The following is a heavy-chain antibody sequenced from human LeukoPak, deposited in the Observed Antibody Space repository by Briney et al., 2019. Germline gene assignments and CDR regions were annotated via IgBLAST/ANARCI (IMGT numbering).Heavy chain of an antibody. V-gene: IGHV3-11*01. CDR3: ARGRFSGYDSDFDY. CDR2: ISSSGSTI. J-gene: IGHJ4*02. Sequence: GGSLRLSCAASGFTFSDYYMSWIRQAPGKGLEWVSYISSSGSTIYYADSVKGRFTITRDNAKNSLYLQMNSLRAEDTAVYYCARGRFSGYDSDFDYWGQGTQVTVSS. CDR1: GFTFSDYY. D-gene: IGHD5-12*01.